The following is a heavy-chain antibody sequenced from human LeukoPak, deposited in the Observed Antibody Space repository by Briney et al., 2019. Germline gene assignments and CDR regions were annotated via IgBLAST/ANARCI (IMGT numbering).Heavy chain of an antibody. Sequence: ASVKVSCKASGGTFSSYAISWVRQAHGQGLEWMGGIIPIFGTANYAQKFQGRVTITADESTSTAYMELSSLRSEDTAVYYCARDLSTTGLVPHYYYYRDVWGKGTTVTVSS. D-gene: IGHD1-1*01. CDR1: GGTFSSYA. CDR2: IIPIFGTA. J-gene: IGHJ6*03. CDR3: ARDLSTTGLVPHYYYYRDV. V-gene: IGHV1-69*13.